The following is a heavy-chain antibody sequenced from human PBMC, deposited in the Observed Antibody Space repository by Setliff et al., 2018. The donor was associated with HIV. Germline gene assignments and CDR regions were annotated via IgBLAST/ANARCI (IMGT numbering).Heavy chain of an antibody. J-gene: IGHJ3*01. V-gene: IGHV4-59*11. CDR1: GDSITGRW. CDR3: ARHICGTTACYAVDV. CDR2: IYHNGFA. Sequence: SETLSLTCTVSGDSITGRWLSWIRQPPGKGLEWTGDIYHNGFANYNPSLKSRLTISVDTSKNQVSLTLSSVTPADTAVYYCARHICGTTACYAVDVWGPGTMVTVSS. D-gene: IGHD2-2*01.